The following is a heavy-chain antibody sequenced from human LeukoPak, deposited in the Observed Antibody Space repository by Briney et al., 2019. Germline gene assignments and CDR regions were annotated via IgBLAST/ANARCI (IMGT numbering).Heavy chain of an antibody. D-gene: IGHD5-18*01. J-gene: IGHJ4*02. CDR3: ARGGSVDTRTHDY. V-gene: IGHV1-2*02. CDR1: GYTFTGYY. CDR2: INPNSGGT. Sequence: ASVKVSCEASGYTFTGYYMHWVRQAPGQGLEWMGWINPNSGGTNYAQKFQGRVTMTRDTSISTAYMELSRLRSDDTAVYYCARGGSVDTRTHDYWGQGTLVTVSS.